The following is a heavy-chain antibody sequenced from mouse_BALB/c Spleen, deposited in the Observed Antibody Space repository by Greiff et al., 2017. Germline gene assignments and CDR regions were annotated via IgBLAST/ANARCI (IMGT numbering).Heavy chain of an antibody. CDR3: AKGDYRRYFDY. CDR1: GFNIKDTY. V-gene: IGHV14-3*02. J-gene: IGHJ2*01. Sequence: EVQLQQSGAELVKPGASVKLSCTASGFNIKDTYMHWVKQRPEQGLEWIGRIDPANGNTKYDPKFQGKATITADTSSNTAYLQLSSLTSEDTAVYYCAKGDYRRYFDYWGQGTTLTVSS. D-gene: IGHD2-4*01. CDR2: IDPANGNT.